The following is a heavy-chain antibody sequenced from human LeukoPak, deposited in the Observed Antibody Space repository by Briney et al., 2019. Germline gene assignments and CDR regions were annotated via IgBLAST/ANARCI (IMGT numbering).Heavy chain of an antibody. Sequence: SETLSLTCTVSGGSISNYYWSWIRQPAGKGLEWIGRIYTSGTTHYNPSLKSRVTMSVDTSKNQFSLNLSSVTAADTAVYYCARFSSIAAAFDYWGLGTLVTVSS. CDR3: ARFSSIAAAFDY. V-gene: IGHV4-4*07. J-gene: IGHJ4*02. D-gene: IGHD6-13*01. CDR1: GGSISNYY. CDR2: IYTSGTT.